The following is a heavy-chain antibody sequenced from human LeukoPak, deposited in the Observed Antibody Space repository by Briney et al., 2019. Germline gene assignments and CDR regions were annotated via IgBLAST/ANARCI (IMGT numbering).Heavy chain of an antibody. CDR1: GFTFSSYA. J-gene: IGHJ4*02. Sequence: GGSLRLSCAASGFTFSSYAMSWVRQAPGKGLEWVSAISGSGGSTYYADSVKGGFTISRDNFKNTLYLQMNSLRAEDTAVYYCAKDGPRGYSSGWYPYWGQGTLVTVSS. CDR3: AKDGPRGYSSGWYPY. D-gene: IGHD6-19*01. CDR2: ISGSGGST. V-gene: IGHV3-23*01.